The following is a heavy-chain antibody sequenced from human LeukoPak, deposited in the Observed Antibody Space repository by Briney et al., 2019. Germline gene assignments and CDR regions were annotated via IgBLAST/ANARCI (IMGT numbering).Heavy chain of an antibody. D-gene: IGHD3-10*01. J-gene: IGHJ4*02. CDR2: MNPNSGNT. CDR1: GYTFPSYD. Sequence: ASVKVSFKASGYTFPSYDINWVRQATGQGLAWMGWMNPNSGNTGYSQKFQGRVTMTRNTSISTAYMELSSLRSEDTAVYYCAGSMVRGVIRYWGQGTLVTVSS. CDR3: AGSMVRGVIRY. V-gene: IGHV1-8*01.